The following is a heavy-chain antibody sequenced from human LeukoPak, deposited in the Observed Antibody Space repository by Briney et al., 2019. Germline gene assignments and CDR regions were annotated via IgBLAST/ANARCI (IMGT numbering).Heavy chain of an antibody. CDR1: GYSFASYW. J-gene: IGHJ4*02. CDR3: ARRDSSSWYGDY. D-gene: IGHD6-13*01. V-gene: IGHV5-51*01. Sequence: GESLKISCKGSGYSFASYWIGWVRQMPGKGLEXXXIIYPGDSDTRYTPSFQGQVTISADKSISTAYLQWSSLKASDTAMYYCARRDSSSWYGDYWGQGTLVTVSS. CDR2: IYPGDSDT.